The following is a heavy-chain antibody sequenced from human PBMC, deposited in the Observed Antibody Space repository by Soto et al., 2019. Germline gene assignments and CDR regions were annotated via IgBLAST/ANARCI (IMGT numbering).Heavy chain of an antibody. V-gene: IGHV3-7*01. CDR3: VTDLNWQGH. J-gene: IGHJ4*02. Sequence: GGSLRLSCAASGFTFSSYWMSWVRQAPGKGLEWVANIKEDGSEKYYVDSVKGRFTISRDNAKNSLYLQMNSLRDEDSAVYYCVTDLNWQGHWGQGTLVTVSS. CDR2: IKEDGSEK. CDR1: GFTFSSYW.